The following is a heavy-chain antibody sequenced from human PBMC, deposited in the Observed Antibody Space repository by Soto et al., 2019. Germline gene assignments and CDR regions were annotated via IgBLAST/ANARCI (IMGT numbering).Heavy chain of an antibody. CDR2: INAGNGNT. CDR3: ARDTEQQLVPYYYYGMDV. V-gene: IGHV1-3*01. D-gene: IGHD6-13*01. Sequence: GASVKVSCKASGYTFTSYAMHWVRQAPGQRLEWMGWINAGNGNTKYSQKFQGRVTITRDTSASTAYMELSSLRSEDTAVYYCARDTEQQLVPYYYYGMDVWGQGTTVTVSS. J-gene: IGHJ6*02. CDR1: GYTFTSYA.